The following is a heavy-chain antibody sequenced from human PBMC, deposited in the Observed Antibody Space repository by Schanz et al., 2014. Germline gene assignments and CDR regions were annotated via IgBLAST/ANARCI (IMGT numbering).Heavy chain of an antibody. J-gene: IGHJ3*01. V-gene: IGHV4-61*05. D-gene: IGHD2-21*01. CDR1: GGSISSSTYY. CDR3: TRSTLWSYDV. CDR2: IFHSGTT. Sequence: QLQLQESGPGLVIPSETLSLTCTVSGGSISSSTYYWGWIRQPPGKGPEWIGEIFHSGTTNYNPSLGSRFTISVDKAKNQFSLILSSMTAADTAVYYCTRSTLWSYDVWGRGTMVIVSS.